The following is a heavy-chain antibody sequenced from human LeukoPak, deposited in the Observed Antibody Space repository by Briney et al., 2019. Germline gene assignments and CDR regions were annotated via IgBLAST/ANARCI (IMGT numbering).Heavy chain of an antibody. D-gene: IGHD5-18*01. J-gene: IGHJ4*02. V-gene: IGHV1-3*01. CDR1: GYTFTSYA. CDR3: AGGRGYSYVNGDY. CDR2: INAGNGNT. Sequence: VASVKVSCKASGYTFTSYAMHWVRQAPGQRPEWMGWINAGNGNTKYSQKFQGRITITRDTSASTAYMELSSLRSEDTAVYYCAGGRGYSYVNGDYGGQGTLVTVSS.